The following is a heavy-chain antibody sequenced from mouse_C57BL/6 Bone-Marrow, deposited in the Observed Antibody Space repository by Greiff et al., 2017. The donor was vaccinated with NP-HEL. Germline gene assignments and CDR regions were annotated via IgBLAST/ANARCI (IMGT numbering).Heavy chain of an antibody. J-gene: IGHJ3*01. CDR1: GYEFSNYW. Sequence: QVQLQQSGAELVKPGASVKISCQASGYEFSNYWMNWVKQRPGKGLEWIGQIYPGDGDTNYNGKFKDKATLTADKSSSTAYMQLIRLTSEDSAVYFCARGAYWGQGTLVTVSA. CDR2: IYPGDGDT. V-gene: IGHV1-80*01. CDR3: ARGAY.